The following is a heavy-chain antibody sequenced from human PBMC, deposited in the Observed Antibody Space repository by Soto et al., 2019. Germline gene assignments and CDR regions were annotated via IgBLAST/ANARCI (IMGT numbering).Heavy chain of an antibody. CDR1: GDSISSSY. CDR3: ARRDYYDNSGYLTLADDAFDI. V-gene: IGHV4-59*01. D-gene: IGHD3-22*01. CDR2: IYYSGST. Sequence: SETLSLTCTVSGDSISSSYWSWIRQSPGKGLEWIGYIYYSGSTNYNASLKSRVTISVDTSKNQFSLKLSSVTAADTAVYYCARRDYYDNSGYLTLADDAFDIWGQGTLVTVSS. J-gene: IGHJ3*02.